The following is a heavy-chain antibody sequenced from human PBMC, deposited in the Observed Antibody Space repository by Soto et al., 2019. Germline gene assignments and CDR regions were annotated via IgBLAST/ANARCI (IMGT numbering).Heavy chain of an antibody. J-gene: IGHJ4*02. D-gene: IGHD1-20*01. CDR1: GFSFSSYG. CDR3: ATSNWNFLDD. Sequence: QPGGSLGLSCAASGFSFSSYGMHWFRQAPGKGLEWVAVIWNDSSNKLYPDSVRGRFTVSRDNSESTLFLQMNSLRAEDTAGDYWATSNWNFLDDWGQGALGTGS. V-gene: IGHV3-33*03. CDR2: IWNDSSNK.